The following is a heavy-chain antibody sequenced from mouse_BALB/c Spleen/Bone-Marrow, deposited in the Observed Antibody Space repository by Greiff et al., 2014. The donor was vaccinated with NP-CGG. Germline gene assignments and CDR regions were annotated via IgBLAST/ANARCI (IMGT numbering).Heavy chain of an antibody. J-gene: IGHJ1*01. CDR2: IYPYNGVS. CDR1: GYSFTGYY. CDR3: ESRGEYFDV. V-gene: IGHV1-31*01. Sequence: VQLQQPGPELVKPGASVKISCKASGYSFTGYYMHWVKQSHGNSLDWIGYIYPYNGVSSSNQKFKGKATLTVDKSSSTAYMELRSLTSDDSAVYYCESRGEYFDVWGAGTTVTVSS.